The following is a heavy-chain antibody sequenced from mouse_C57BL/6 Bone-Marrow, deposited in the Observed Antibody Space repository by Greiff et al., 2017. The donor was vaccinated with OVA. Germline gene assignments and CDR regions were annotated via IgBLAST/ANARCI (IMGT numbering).Heavy chain of an antibody. Sequence: QVQLQQSGPELVKPGASVKISCKASGYAFSSSWMNWVKQRPGKGLEWIGRIYPGDGDTNYNGKFKGKATLTADKSSSTAYMHLSSLTSEDSAVYFCARHEDGYYASYLDYWGQGTTLTVSS. V-gene: IGHV1-82*01. D-gene: IGHD2-3*01. J-gene: IGHJ2*01. CDR1: GYAFSSSW. CDR2: IYPGDGDT. CDR3: ARHEDGYYASYLDY.